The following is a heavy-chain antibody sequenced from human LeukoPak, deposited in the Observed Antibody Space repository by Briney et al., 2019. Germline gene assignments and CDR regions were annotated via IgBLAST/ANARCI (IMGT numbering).Heavy chain of an antibody. CDR1: GYTFIDYY. Sequence: ASVKVSCKASGYTFIDYYIHWVRQAPGQGLEWMGRINPQNGGTTSAQKFQGRVTMTRDTSISTAYMELSRLKSADTAVYYCATNIATPNIDTWFGPWGQGTLVTVSP. CDR2: INPQNGGT. V-gene: IGHV1-2*06. D-gene: IGHD6-13*01. J-gene: IGHJ5*02. CDR3: ATNIATPNIDTWFGP.